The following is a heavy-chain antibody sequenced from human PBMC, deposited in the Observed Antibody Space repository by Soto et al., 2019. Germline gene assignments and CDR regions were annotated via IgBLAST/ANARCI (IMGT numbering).Heavy chain of an antibody. CDR3: XKDSLRGEVPAALNFDY. CDR2: IYPGDSDT. J-gene: IGHJ4*02. V-gene: IGHV5-51*01. Sequence: GESLKISCKGSGYSFTNYWIGWVRQMPGKGLEWMGIIYPGDSDTRYSPSFQGQVTISADKSISTAYLQWGTLRDEDTAVYYCXKDSLRGEVPAALNFDYWGPGTLVTVSS. D-gene: IGHD2-2*01. CDR1: GYSFTNYW.